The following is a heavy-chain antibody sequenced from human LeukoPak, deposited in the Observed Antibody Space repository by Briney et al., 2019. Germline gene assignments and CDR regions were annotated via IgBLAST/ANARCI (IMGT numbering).Heavy chain of an antibody. CDR1: GYSISSGYY. J-gene: IGHJ4*02. D-gene: IGHD5-18*01. CDR2: IYHSGST. CDR3: ARAFWDTAMGIDY. V-gene: IGHV4-38-2*01. Sequence: SETLSLTCAVSGYSISSGYYWGWIRQPPGKGLEWIGSIYHSGSTYYNPSLKSRVTISVDTSKNQFSLKLSSVTAADTAVYYCARAFWDTAMGIDYWGQGTLVTVSS.